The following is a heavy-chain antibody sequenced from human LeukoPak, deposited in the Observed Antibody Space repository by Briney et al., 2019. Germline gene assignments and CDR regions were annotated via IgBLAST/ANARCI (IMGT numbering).Heavy chain of an antibody. Sequence: ASVKVSCKASGYTFTSYDINWVRQATGQGLEWMGWMNPNSGNTGYAQKFQGRVTMTRDTSISTAYMELSRLRSDDTAVYYCARGAYYYDSSGGFGMDVWGKGTTVTVSS. CDR3: ARGAYYYDSSGGFGMDV. V-gene: IGHV1-8*01. J-gene: IGHJ6*04. CDR1: GYTFTSYD. CDR2: MNPNSGNT. D-gene: IGHD3-22*01.